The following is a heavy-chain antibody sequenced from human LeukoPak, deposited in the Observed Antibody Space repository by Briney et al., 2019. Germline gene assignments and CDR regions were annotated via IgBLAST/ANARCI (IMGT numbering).Heavy chain of an antibody. V-gene: IGHV4-4*07. D-gene: IGHD3-3*01. J-gene: IGHJ4*02. CDR1: GGSISSYY. Sequence: PSETLSLTCTVSGGSISSYYWSWIRQPAGKGLGWIGRIYTSGSTNYNPSLKSRVTMSVDTSKNQFSLKLSSVTAADTAVYYCARDSGYYDFWSGYSFDYWGQGTLVTVSS. CDR2: IYTSGST. CDR3: ARDSGYYDFWSGYSFDY.